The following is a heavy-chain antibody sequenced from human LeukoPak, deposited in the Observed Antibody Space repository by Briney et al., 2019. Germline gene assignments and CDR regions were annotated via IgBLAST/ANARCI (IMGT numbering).Heavy chain of an antibody. V-gene: IGHV3-30-3*01. Sequence: GGSLRLSCAASGFTFSSYAMHWVRQAPGKGLEWVAVISYDGSNKYYADSVKGRFTISRDNSKNTLYLQMNSLRAEDTAVYYCAREGWNYWGQGTLVTVSS. J-gene: IGHJ4*02. D-gene: IGHD1-1*01. CDR3: AREGWNY. CDR1: GFTFSSYA. CDR2: ISYDGSNK.